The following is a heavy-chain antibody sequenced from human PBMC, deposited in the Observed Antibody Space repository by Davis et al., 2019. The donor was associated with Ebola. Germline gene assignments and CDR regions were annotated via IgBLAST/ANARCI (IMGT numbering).Heavy chain of an antibody. D-gene: IGHD2-15*01. Sequence: PGGALHAPPETPGVTLSRYIVHWGRRTPGKGMGGVSSISSSSTYIYYADSVKGRFTISRDNAKNSLYLQMNSMRAEDTAVYYCASGLRGHCSAASCYFFDHWGQGTLVTVSA. CDR1: GVTLSRYI. CDR3: ASGLRGHCSAASCYFFDH. V-gene: IGHV3-21*01. J-gene: IGHJ4*02. CDR2: ISSSSTYI.